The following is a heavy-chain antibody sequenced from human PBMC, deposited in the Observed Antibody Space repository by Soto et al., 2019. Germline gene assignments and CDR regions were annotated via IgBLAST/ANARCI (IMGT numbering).Heavy chain of an antibody. J-gene: IGHJ4*02. D-gene: IGHD3-22*01. Sequence: ASVKVSCKASGYTSTNYGMHWVRQAPGQRLEWMGWINAGSGNTKYSQKFQGRITITRDTSASTVYMELSSLRSEDTAVYYCANDMIVILGAKGLDYWGQGALATVSS. V-gene: IGHV1-3*01. CDR2: INAGSGNT. CDR3: ANDMIVILGAKGLDY. CDR1: GYTSTNYG.